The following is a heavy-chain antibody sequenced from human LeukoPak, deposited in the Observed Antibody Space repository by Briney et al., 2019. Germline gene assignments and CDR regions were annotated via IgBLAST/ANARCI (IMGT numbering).Heavy chain of an antibody. CDR2: INPSGGST. CDR3: ARDGGIVVVPAAPHNWFDP. V-gene: IGHV1-46*01. Sequence: VASVKVSCKASGYTLTSYYMHWVRQAPGQGLEWMGIINPSGGSTSYAQKFQGRVTMTRDMSTSTVYMELSSLRSEDTAVYYCARDGGIVVVPAAPHNWFDPWGQGTLVTVSS. D-gene: IGHD2-2*01. CDR1: GYTLTSYY. J-gene: IGHJ5*02.